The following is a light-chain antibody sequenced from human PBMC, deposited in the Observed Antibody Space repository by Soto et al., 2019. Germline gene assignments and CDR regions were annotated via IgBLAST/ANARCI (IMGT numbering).Light chain of an antibody. J-gene: IGLJ2*01. CDR2: ENN. CDR3: GTWDSSLSAVV. CDR1: SSNIGNNY. V-gene: IGLV1-51*02. Sequence: QSVLTQPPSVSAAPGQKVTISCSGSSSNIGNNYVSRYQQLPGTAPKLLIYENNKRPSGIPDRFSGSKSGTSATLGITGLQTGDEADYYCGTWDSSLSAVVFGGGTKVTVL.